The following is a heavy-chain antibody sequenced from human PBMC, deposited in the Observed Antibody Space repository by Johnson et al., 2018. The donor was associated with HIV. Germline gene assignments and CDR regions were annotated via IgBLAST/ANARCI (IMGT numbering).Heavy chain of an antibody. V-gene: IGHV3-30*04. Sequence: QVQLVESGGGVVQPGRSLRLSCAASGFTFSTYAMHWVRQAPGKGLEWVAVISYDGSDKYYADSVKGRLTISRDSSKNTLYLQMNSLRAEDTALYYCAKDTLGYSSSRAAFDIWGQGTMVTVSS. CDR2: ISYDGSDK. CDR3: AKDTLGYSSSRAAFDI. D-gene: IGHD6-6*01. CDR1: GFTFSTYA. J-gene: IGHJ3*02.